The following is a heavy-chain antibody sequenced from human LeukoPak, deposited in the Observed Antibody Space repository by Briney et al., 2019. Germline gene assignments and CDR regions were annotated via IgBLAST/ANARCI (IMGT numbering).Heavy chain of an antibody. Sequence: GGSLRLSCAASGFTFSSYGMSWVRQAPGKGLEWVSAISGSGGSTYYADSVKGRFTISRDNSKNTLYLQMNSLRAEDTAVYYCAKKADGDYGSYYFDYWGQGTLVTVSS. CDR1: GFTFSSYG. CDR3: AKKADGDYGSYYFDY. CDR2: ISGSGGST. D-gene: IGHD4-17*01. V-gene: IGHV3-23*01. J-gene: IGHJ4*02.